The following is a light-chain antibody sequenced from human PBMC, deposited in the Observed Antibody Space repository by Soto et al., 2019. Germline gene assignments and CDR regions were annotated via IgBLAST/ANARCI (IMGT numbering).Light chain of an antibody. J-gene: IGLJ1*01. V-gene: IGLV2-8*01. CDR3: SSYTGGNPAYV. Sequence: QSALTQPPSASGSPGQSVTISCTGTSSDVGVYDYVSWYQQQPGKAPTLMIYEVTIRPSGVSERLSGSKSGNTASLTVSGLQAEDEADYYCSSYTGGNPAYVFGTGTKVTVL. CDR1: SSDVGVYDY. CDR2: EVT.